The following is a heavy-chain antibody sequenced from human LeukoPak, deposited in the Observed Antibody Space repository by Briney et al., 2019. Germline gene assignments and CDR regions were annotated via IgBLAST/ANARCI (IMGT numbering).Heavy chain of an antibody. V-gene: IGHV1-2*02. D-gene: IGHD3-3*01. CDR2: INPNSGGT. CDR1: GYTFTGYY. Sequence: ASVKVSCKASGYTFTGYYMHWVRQAPGQGLEWMGWINPNSGGTNYAQKFQGRVTMSRDTSISTAYMELSRLRSDDTAVYYCARDLSAVYDFWSGYWDYWGQGTLVTVSS. J-gene: IGHJ4*02. CDR3: ARDLSAVYDFWSGYWDY.